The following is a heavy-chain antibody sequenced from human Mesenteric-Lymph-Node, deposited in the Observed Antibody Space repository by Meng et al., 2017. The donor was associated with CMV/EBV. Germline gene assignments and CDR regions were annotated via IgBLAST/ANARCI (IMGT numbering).Heavy chain of an antibody. V-gene: IGHV4-59*12. D-gene: IGHD6-13*01. CDR2: IYSSGST. CDR1: GGSISSNY. J-gene: IGHJ6*02. CDR3: ARAAPQSSSWSPYYYYGMDV. Sequence: PETLSLTCTVSGGSISSNYWSWIRQPPGKGLEWIGYIYSSGSTYYNPSLKSRVTISVDTSKNQFSLKLSSVTAADTAVYYCARAAPQSSSWSPYYYYGMDVWGQGTTVTVSS.